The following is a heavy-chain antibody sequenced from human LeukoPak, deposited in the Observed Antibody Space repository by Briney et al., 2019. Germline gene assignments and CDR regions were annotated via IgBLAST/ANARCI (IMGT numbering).Heavy chain of an antibody. V-gene: IGHV4-39*07. CDR2: IYYSGST. J-gene: IGHJ4*02. D-gene: IGHD3-10*01. Sequence: SETLSLTCTVSGGSISSSSYYWGWIRQPPGKGLEWIGSIYYSGSTYYNPSLKSRVTISVDTSKNQFSLKLSSVTAADTAVYYCAVGGYYYGSGSSDYWGQGTLVTVSS. CDR1: GGSISSSSYY. CDR3: AVGGYYYGSGSSDY.